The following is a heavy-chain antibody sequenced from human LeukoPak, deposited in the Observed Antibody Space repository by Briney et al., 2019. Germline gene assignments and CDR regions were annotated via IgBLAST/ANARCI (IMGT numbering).Heavy chain of an antibody. CDR1: GGSISGYY. Sequence: LETLSLTCTVSGGSISGYYWSWIRQPPGKVLEWIGYIYTSGSTNYNPSLKSRVTISVDTSKNQFSLKLSSVTAADTAVYFCARGPYCSGTTCYIDYFDYWGQGTLVTVSS. V-gene: IGHV4-4*09. D-gene: IGHD2-2*02. CDR3: ARGPYCSGTTCYIDYFDY. CDR2: IYTSGST. J-gene: IGHJ4*02.